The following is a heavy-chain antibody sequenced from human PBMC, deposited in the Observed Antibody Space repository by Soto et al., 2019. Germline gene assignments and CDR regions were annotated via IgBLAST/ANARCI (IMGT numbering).Heavy chain of an antibody. J-gene: IGHJ4*02. D-gene: IGHD1-26*01. CDR2: ISSTSAYI. Sequence: EVQLVESGGGLVKPGGSLRLSCAASGFTFSDYSFKWVRQAPGKGLEWLSSISSTSAYIFYADSVQGRFTISRDNAKNSLYLQMNSLRAEDTAVYYCARVAVGYTYLFDYWGQGTLVTVSS. CDR3: ARVAVGYTYLFDY. CDR1: GFTFSDYS. V-gene: IGHV3-21*01.